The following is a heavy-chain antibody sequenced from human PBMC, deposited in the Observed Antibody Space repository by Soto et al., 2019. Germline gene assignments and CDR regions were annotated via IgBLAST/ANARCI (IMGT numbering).Heavy chain of an antibody. CDR2: ISAYNDYT. CDR1: GYTFISFG. Sequence: ASVKVSCKASGYTFISFGISWVRQAPGQGLEWMGWISAYNDYTNYAQKLQGRVTMTTDTSTRIAYLELRSLRSDDAAVYYCAREGYYSGSGSYSPPRYYGMDVWGQGTTVTVSS. CDR3: AREGYYSGSGSYSPPRYYGMDV. V-gene: IGHV1-18*01. D-gene: IGHD3-10*01. J-gene: IGHJ6*02.